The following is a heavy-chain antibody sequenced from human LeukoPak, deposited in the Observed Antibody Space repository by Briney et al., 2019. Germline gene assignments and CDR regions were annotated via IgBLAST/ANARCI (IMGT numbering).Heavy chain of an antibody. V-gene: IGHV3-20*04. Sequence: RPGGSLRLSCAASGFTFDDYGMSWVRQAPGKGLEWVSGINWNGGSTGYADSVKGRFTISRDNAKNPLYLQMNSLRAEDTALYYCARLRDTAMVYYYYMDVWGKGTTVTVSS. CDR3: ARLRDTAMVYYYYMDV. CDR2: INWNGGST. D-gene: IGHD5-18*01. CDR1: GFTFDDYG. J-gene: IGHJ6*03.